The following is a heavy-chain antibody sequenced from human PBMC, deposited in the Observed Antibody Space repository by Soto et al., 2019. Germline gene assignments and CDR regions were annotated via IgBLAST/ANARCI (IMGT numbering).Heavy chain of an antibody. V-gene: IGHV3-33*01. CDR3: ARAGISSRSHYYYYYGMDV. CDR2: IWYDGSNK. J-gene: IGHJ6*02. CDR1: GFTFSSYG. D-gene: IGHD6-13*01. Sequence: QVQLVESGGGVVQPGRSLRLSCAASGFTFSSYGMHWVRQAPGKGLEWVAVIWYDGSNKYYADSVKGRFTISRDNSKNTLYLQMNSLRAEDTAVYYCARAGISSRSHYYYYYGMDVWGQGTTVTVSS.